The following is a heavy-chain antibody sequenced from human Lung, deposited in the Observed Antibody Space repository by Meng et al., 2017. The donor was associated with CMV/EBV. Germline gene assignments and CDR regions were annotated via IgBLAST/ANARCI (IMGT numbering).Heavy chain of an antibody. J-gene: IGHJ4*02. V-gene: IGHV3-30*04. CDR1: GFTFSNYA. D-gene: IGHD4-23*01. CDR3: AWGVVTPGY. CDR2: ISYDGSNK. Sequence: GESLKISCAASGFTFSNYAMHWVRQAPGKGLEWVAVISYDGSNKYFADSVKGRFTISRDNSKNTLYLQMNSLRAEDTAVYYCAWGVVTPGYWGQGTRVTVAS.